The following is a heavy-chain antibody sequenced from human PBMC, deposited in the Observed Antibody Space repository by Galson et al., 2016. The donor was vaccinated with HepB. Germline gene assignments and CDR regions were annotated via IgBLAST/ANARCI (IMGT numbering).Heavy chain of an antibody. CDR3: AKAYRGLSGTGRKILTGYYTFYYGMDV. D-gene: IGHD3-9*01. CDR1: GFTFNDYA. Sequence: SLRLSCAASGFTFNDYAMHWVRQVPGKGLEWVAGISRNRGNIRYADSVKGRFTISRDNAKNSLYLQMNSLRAEDTALYYCAKAYRGLSGTGRKILTGYYTFYYGMDVWGQGTTVTVSS. CDR2: ISRNRGNI. J-gene: IGHJ6*02. V-gene: IGHV3-9*01.